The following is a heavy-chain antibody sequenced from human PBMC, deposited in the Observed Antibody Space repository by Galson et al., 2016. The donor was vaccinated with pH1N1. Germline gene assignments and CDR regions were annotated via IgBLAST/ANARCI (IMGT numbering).Heavy chain of an antibody. J-gene: IGHJ4*02. V-gene: IGHV7-4-1*02. CDR3: GREGLSGVATDF. CDR2: INTDTGNP. CDR1: GYTFTHYA. D-gene: IGHD3-3*01. Sequence: SVKVSCKASGYTFTHYAVNWVRQAPGQGLEWMGWINTDTGNPTYAQYFTGRFVFSLDTSVNTTYLQINSLKVEDTTVYYCGREGLSGVATDFWGQGTLVTVSS.